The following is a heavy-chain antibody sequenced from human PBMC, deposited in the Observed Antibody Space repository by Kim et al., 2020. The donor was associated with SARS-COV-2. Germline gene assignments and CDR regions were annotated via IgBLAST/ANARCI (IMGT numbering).Heavy chain of an antibody. Sequence: TNYAQNLQGRVTMTRDTSTSTVYLGLSRLRSEDTAVYYCARPVDGYAEFFQHWGQGTLVTVSS. J-gene: IGHJ1*01. V-gene: IGHV1-46*01. CDR3: ARPVDGYAEFFQH. CDR2: T. D-gene: IGHD1-1*01.